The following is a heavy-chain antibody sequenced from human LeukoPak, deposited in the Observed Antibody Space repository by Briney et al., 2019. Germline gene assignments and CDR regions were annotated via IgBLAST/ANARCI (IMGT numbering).Heavy chain of an antibody. CDR1: GFTFSSYW. V-gene: IGHV3-7*04. Sequence: GGSLRLSCAASGFTFSSYWMSWVRQAPQEGLEWVAKIKQDGSEKYYVDSVKGRFTISRDNAKNSLYLQMNSLRAEGTAVYYCARDNGVWGSYRYTIYFDYWGQGTLVTVSS. CDR3: ARDNGVWGSYRYTIYFDY. J-gene: IGHJ4*02. CDR2: IKQDGSEK. D-gene: IGHD3-16*02.